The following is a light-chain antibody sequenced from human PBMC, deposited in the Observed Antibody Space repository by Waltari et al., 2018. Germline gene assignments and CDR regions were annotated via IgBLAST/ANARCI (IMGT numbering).Light chain of an antibody. CDR2: KAS. V-gene: IGKV1-5*03. J-gene: IGKJ4*01. CDR3: QEYDSLPVT. CDR1: QSVKNN. Sequence: DIQMTQSPSTLSASVASRITITCRTSQSVKNNLAWYQQKPGKAPKVLIHKASRLEGGVPSRFSGSGYGTEFTLTISSLQPDDFATYYCQEYDSLPVTFGGGTRVEIK.